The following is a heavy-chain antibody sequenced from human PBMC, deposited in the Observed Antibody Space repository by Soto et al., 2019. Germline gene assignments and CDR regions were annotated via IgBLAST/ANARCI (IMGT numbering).Heavy chain of an antibody. CDR1: GFTFSNAW. V-gene: IGHV3-15*01. CDR2: IKSKTDGGTT. D-gene: IGHD3-22*01. Sequence: GGSLRLSCAASGFTFSNAWMSWVRQAPGKGLEWVGRIKSKTDGGTTDYAAPVKGRFTISRDDSKNTLYLQMNSLKTEDTAVYYCTTEDSSGYYYYYYGMDVWGQGTTVTVSS. CDR3: TTEDSSGYYYYYYGMDV. J-gene: IGHJ6*02.